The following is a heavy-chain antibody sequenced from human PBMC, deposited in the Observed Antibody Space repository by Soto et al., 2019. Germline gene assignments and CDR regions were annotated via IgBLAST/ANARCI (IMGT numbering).Heavy chain of an antibody. D-gene: IGHD2-2*02. J-gene: IGHJ4*02. CDR1: GFTFSSYS. Sequence: ESGGGLVQPGGSLRLSCAASGFTFSSYSMNWVRQAPGKGLEWVSYISSSSSTIYYADSVKGRFTISRDNAKNPLYLQMNSLRDEDTAVYYCARVGSGVPAAIADYWGQGTLVTVSS. CDR2: ISSSSSTI. CDR3: ARVGSGVPAAIADY. V-gene: IGHV3-48*02.